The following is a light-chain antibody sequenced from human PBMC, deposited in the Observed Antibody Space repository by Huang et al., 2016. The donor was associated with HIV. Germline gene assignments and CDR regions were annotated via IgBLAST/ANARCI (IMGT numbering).Light chain of an antibody. J-gene: IGKJ1*01. CDR2: GAS. CDR3: QQYYDWPPWT. V-gene: IGKV3-15*01. Sequence: EIVMTQSPATLSVSPGERVTLSCRASQSVSNNLAWYQQKPGQAPRFLIHGASTRATGVPARFSGSGSGTEFALTINSLQFEDFAVYYCQQYYDWPPWTFGQGTEVEIK. CDR1: QSVSNN.